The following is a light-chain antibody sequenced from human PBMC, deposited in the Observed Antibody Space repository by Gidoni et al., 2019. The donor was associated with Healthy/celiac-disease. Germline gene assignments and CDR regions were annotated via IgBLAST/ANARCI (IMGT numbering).Light chain of an antibody. J-gene: IGLJ3*02. CDR1: RSHIGAGYD. CDR2: GNS. Sequence: QSVLTQPPSVSGAPAQRVTISCTGSRSHIGAGYDVHWYQQLPGTAPKLLIYGNSTRPSGVPDRFSGSKSGTSASLAITGLQAEDEADYYCQSYDSSLSGWVFGGGTKLTVL. CDR3: QSYDSSLSGWV. V-gene: IGLV1-40*01.